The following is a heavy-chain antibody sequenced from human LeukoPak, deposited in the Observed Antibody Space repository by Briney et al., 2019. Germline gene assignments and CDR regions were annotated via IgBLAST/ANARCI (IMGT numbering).Heavy chain of an antibody. CDR3: ARDQPEDVDTAMIRYYYGMDV. J-gene: IGHJ6*02. Sequence: SVKVSCKASGGTFSSYAISWVRQAPGQGLEWMGGIIPIFGTANYAQKFQGRVTVTADESTSTAYMELSSLRSEDTAVYYCARDQPEDVDTAMIRYYYGMDVWGQGTTVTVSS. CDR2: IIPIFGTA. CDR1: GGTFSSYA. V-gene: IGHV1-69*13. D-gene: IGHD5-18*01.